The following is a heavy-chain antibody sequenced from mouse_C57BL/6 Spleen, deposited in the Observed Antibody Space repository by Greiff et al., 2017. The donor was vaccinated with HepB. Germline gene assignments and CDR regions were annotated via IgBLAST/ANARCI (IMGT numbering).Heavy chain of an antibody. CDR1: GYTFTSYW. D-gene: IGHD1-1*01. V-gene: IGHV1-55*01. CDR2: IYPGSGST. Sequence: VQLQQSGAELVKPGASVKMSCKASGYTFTSYWITWVKQRPGQGLEWIGDIYPGSGSTNYNEKFKSKATLTVDTSSSTAYMQLSSLTSEDSAVYYCARWGLLLRSPGYWGQGTTLTVSS. CDR3: ARWGLLLRSPGY. J-gene: IGHJ2*01.